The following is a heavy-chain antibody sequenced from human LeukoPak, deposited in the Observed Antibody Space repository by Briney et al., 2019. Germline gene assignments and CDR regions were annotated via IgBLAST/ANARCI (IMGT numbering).Heavy chain of an antibody. Sequence: PSETLSLTCTVSGGSISSYYRSWIRQPPGKGLEWIGYIYYSGSTNYNPSLKSRVTISVDTSKNQFSLKLSSVTAADTAVYYCARGRFYGDYYFDYWGQGTLVTVSS. D-gene: IGHD4-17*01. CDR1: GGSISSYY. V-gene: IGHV4-59*01. CDR2: IYYSGST. J-gene: IGHJ4*02. CDR3: ARGRFYGDYYFDY.